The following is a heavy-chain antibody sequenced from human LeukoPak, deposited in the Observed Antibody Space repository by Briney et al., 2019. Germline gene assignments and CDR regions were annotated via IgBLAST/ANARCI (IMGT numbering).Heavy chain of an antibody. CDR1: GGXFXSYA. V-gene: IGHV1-69*01. Sequence: KVSXXAXGGXFXSYAISWVRQAPGQGLEWMGGIIPIFGTANYAQKFQGRVTITADESTSTAYMELSSLRSEDTAVYYCAKHLYSSSWAYYYYGMDVWGQGTTVTVSS. J-gene: IGHJ6*02. D-gene: IGHD6-13*01. CDR3: AKHLYSSSWAYYYYGMDV. CDR2: IIPIFGTA.